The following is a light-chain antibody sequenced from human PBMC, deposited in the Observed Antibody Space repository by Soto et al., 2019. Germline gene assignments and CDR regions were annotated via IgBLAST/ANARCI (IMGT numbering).Light chain of an antibody. CDR2: GNS. Sequence: QSVLTQPPSVSGAPGQRVTISCTGSSSNIGAGYDVHWYQQLPGTAPKLLIYGNSNRPSGVPDRFSGSKSDTSASLAITGLQAEDEADYYCKSYDSSLSALYVFGTGTKVTVL. CDR3: KSYDSSLSALYV. V-gene: IGLV1-40*01. J-gene: IGLJ1*01. CDR1: SSNIGAGYD.